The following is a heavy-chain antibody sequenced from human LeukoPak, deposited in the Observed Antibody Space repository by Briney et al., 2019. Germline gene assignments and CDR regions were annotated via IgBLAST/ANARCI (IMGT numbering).Heavy chain of an antibody. V-gene: IGHV4-4*02. CDR2: VHLNGRS. Sequence: SETLSLTCDVSGGSISATNWWTWVRQPPGGGLEWIGEVHLNGRSHYSPSLESRVTMSADMSENHISVHLTSVTAADTAVYYCAREGGFYRPLDYTGPGTLVIVSS. D-gene: IGHD2/OR15-2a*01. J-gene: IGHJ4*02. CDR3: AREGGFYRPLDY. CDR1: GGSISATNW.